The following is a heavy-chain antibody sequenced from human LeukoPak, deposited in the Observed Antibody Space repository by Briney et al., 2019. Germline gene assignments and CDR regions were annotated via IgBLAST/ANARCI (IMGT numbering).Heavy chain of an antibody. J-gene: IGHJ4*02. CDR1: GFPFSNYW. V-gene: IGHV3-7*01. CDR3: ARDRQIAY. Sequence: PGGPLRLSCEASGFPFSNYWLTWVRQAPGQGLEWVANIKQDGSEKHYADSVKGRFTISRDNAKNSLYLQMNSLRAEDTAVYYCARDRQIAYWGQGTLVTVSS. CDR2: IKQDGSEK.